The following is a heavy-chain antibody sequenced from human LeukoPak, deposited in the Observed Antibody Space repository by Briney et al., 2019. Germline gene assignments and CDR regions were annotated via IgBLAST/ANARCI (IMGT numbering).Heavy chain of an antibody. CDR3: ARQVPGCSGGSCYSGWFDP. CDR2: IYPGYSDT. Sequence: GESLKISCKGSGYSFTSYWIGWVRQMPGKGLEWMGIIYPGYSDTRYSPSFEGQVTISVDKSISTAYLQWSSLTASDTAMYYCARQVPGCSGGSCYSGWFDPWGQGTLVTVSS. CDR1: GYSFTSYW. D-gene: IGHD2-15*01. J-gene: IGHJ5*02. V-gene: IGHV5-51*01.